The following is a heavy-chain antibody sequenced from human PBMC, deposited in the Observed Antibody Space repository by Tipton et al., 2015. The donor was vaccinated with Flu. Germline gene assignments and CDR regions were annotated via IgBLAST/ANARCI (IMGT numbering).Heavy chain of an antibody. Sequence: TLSLTCDVSGYSITSAYYWGWVRQPPGQGLEWIGSIYHSGTTYYNPSLKSRVIISVDTSKNHFSLRLTSVTAADTAVYYCARHPMVRDLLIYGMDVWGQGTTVTVSS. V-gene: IGHV4-38-2*01. CDR3: ARHPMVRDLLIYGMDV. D-gene: IGHD3-10*01. J-gene: IGHJ6*02. CDR1: GYSITSAYY. CDR2: IYHSGTT.